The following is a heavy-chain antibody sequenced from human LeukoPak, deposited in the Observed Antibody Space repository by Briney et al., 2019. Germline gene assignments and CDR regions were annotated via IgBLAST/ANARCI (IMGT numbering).Heavy chain of an antibody. CDR3: ASGGSSSTEGPYYYYGMDV. Sequence: GASVKVSCKASGGTFSSYAISWVRQAPGQGLEWMGRIIPIFGIASYAQKFQGRVTITADKSTSTAYMELSSLRSEDTAVYYCASGGSSSTEGPYYYYGMDVWGQGTTVTVSS. D-gene: IGHD6-6*01. J-gene: IGHJ6*02. CDR1: GGTFSSYA. V-gene: IGHV1-69*04. CDR2: IIPIFGIA.